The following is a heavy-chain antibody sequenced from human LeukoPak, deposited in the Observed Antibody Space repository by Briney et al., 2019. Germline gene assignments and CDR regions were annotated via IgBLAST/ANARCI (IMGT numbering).Heavy chain of an antibody. Sequence: GGSLRLCCAASGFTFSSYSMNWVRQAPGKGLEWVANIKQDGSEKYYVDSVKGRFTISRDNAKNSLYLQMNSLRAEDTAVYYCPIRGYYYDSSGYYLGGFDYWGQGTLVTVSS. CDR3: PIRGYYYDSSGYYLGGFDY. J-gene: IGHJ4*02. CDR1: GFTFSSYS. D-gene: IGHD3-22*01. CDR2: IKQDGSEK. V-gene: IGHV3-7*01.